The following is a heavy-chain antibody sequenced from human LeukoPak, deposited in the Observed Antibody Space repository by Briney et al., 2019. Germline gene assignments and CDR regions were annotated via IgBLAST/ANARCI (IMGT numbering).Heavy chain of an antibody. CDR3: ATATGTLDYFHY. D-gene: IGHD1-1*01. V-gene: IGHV1-46*01. CDR1: GYTFTSYY. CDR2: INPTDAST. J-gene: IGHJ4*02. Sequence: ASAKVSCKASGYTFTSYYLHWVRQAPGQGLEWMGTINPTDASTSYAQKFQGRVSMTRDMSTSTVYMELSRLRSEDTAFYYCATATGTLDYFHYWSQGTLVTVSS.